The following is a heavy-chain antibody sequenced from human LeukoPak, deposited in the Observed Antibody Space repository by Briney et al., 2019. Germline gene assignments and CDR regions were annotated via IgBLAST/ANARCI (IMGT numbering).Heavy chain of an antibody. CDR3: ARAILSGSPDS. V-gene: IGHV4-59*01. D-gene: IGHD3-3*01. CDR1: GGSISTYY. J-gene: IGHJ4*02. Sequence: PSETLSLTCSVSGGSISTYYWTWIRQPPGKGLEWIGYIYYSGSTNYNPSLKSRVTISLDTSKNQFSLKLSSVTAADTAVYYCARAILSGSPDSWGQGTLVIVFS. CDR2: IYYSGST.